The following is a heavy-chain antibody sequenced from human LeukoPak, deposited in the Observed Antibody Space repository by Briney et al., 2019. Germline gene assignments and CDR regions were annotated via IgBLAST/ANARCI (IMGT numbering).Heavy chain of an antibody. CDR2: ISSSSSYT. Sequence: GGSLRLSCAASGFTFSDYYMSWIRQAPGKGLEWVSYISSSSSYTNYADSVKGRFTISRVNAKNSLYLQMNSLRAEDTAVYYCARAMYGSGSYISYGMDVWGKGTTVTVSS. V-gene: IGHV3-11*06. D-gene: IGHD3-10*01. CDR1: GFTFSDYY. CDR3: ARAMYGSGSYISYGMDV. J-gene: IGHJ6*04.